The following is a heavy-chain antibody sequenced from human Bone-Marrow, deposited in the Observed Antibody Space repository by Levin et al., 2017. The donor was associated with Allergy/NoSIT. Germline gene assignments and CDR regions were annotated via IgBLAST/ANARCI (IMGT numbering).Heavy chain of an antibody. CDR1: GYTFTSYG. V-gene: IGHV1-18*04. CDR2: ISVYNGHT. J-gene: IGHJ6*03. CDR3: ARAGGVTMVREGFKREGYYQYLDV. D-gene: IGHD3-10*01. Sequence: PGGSLRLSCEASGYTFTSYGVAWVRQAPGQGLEWLGWISVYNGHTSFAQKFQGRVTMTADTSTSTAHMELTSLRSDDTAVYYCARAGGVTMVREGFKREGYYQYLDVWGKGTTVTISS.